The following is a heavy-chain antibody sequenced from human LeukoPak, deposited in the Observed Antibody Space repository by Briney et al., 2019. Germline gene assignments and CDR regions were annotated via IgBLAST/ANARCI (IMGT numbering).Heavy chain of an antibody. D-gene: IGHD4-17*01. CDR2: TYYKSKWFN. Sequence: SSQTLSLTCGISGDSVSNYSATWNWIRQSPSRGLEWLGRTYYKSKWFNDYAISVKGRLTISPDTSKNQFSLQLNSVTPEDTAVYYCAREAYADFQSRWFDPWGQGTLVTVSP. V-gene: IGHV6-1*01. J-gene: IGHJ5*02. CDR1: GDSVSNYSAT. CDR3: AREAYADFQSRWFDP.